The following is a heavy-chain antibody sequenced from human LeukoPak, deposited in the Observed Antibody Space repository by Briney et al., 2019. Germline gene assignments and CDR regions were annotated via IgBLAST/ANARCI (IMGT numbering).Heavy chain of an antibody. CDR1: GYKFTGYY. CDR3: AREIGGILVFDY. D-gene: IGHD5-18*01. CDR2: INPNSGDS. V-gene: IGHV1-2*02. J-gene: IGHJ4*02. Sequence: ASVKVSCKASGYKFTGYYMHWVRQAPGQGLEWMGWINPNSGDSHHAQKFQGRVTMTRDTSISTAYMELSRLRSDDTAVYYCAREIGGILVFDYWGQGALVTVSS.